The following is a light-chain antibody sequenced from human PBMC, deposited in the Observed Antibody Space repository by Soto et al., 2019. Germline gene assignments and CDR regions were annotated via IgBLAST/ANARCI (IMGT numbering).Light chain of an antibody. J-gene: IGLJ3*02. Sequence: QSALTQPASVSGSPGQSITISCTGTSSDVGGYNHVSWYQQHPDKVPKVMIYDVTNRPSGVSNRFSGSKSGNTASLTISGLQAEDEADYYCSSYTSSGTWVFGGGTKVTVL. CDR3: SSYTSSGTWV. CDR1: SSDVGGYNH. CDR2: DVT. V-gene: IGLV2-14*03.